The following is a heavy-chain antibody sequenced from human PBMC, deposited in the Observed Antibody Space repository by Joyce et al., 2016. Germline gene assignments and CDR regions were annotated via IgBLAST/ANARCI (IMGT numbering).Heavy chain of an antibody. CDR1: GFTFSSYA. CDR2: ISGSGGST. D-gene: IGHD3-22*01. J-gene: IGHJ4*02. V-gene: IGHV3-23*01. CDR3: AKDTITMIVVVILDY. Sequence: EVQLLESGGGLVQPGGSLRLSCAASGFTFSSYAMSWCRRAPGKGLEWVSAISGSGGSTYCADSVKGRFTISRYNSKNTLYLQMNSLRAEDTAVYYCAKDTITMIVVVILDYWCQGTLVTVSS.